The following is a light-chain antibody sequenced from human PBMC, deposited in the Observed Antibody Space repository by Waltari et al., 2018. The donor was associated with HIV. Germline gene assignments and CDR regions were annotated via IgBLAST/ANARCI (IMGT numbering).Light chain of an antibody. Sequence: TLSCRASQSVDRNCLAWYQQKPGQAPRLLMYGASTRVTGIPDRFSGSGSGTDFTLTIIRLEPEDFAVYYCQQYGMAPWTFGQGTKVEIK. CDR2: GAS. CDR1: QSVDRNC. J-gene: IGKJ1*01. CDR3: QQYGMAPWT. V-gene: IGKV3-20*01.